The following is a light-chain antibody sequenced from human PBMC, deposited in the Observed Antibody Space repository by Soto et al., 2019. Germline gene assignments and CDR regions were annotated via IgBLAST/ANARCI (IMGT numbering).Light chain of an antibody. CDR1: QSVSSNY. CDR3: QQYGRSPT. CDR2: DAS. V-gene: IGKV3-20*01. J-gene: IGKJ1*01. Sequence: IVLTQSPDTLSLSPGGRATLSCRASQSVSSNYLAWYQQKLGQAPRLLIYDASRRATGIPDRFSGSGSGTDFTLTISRLEPEDFVVYYCQQYGRSPTFGQGTKVDI.